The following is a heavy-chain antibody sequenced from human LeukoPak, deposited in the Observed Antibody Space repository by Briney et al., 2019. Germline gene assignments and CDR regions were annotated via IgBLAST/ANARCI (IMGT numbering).Heavy chain of an antibody. Sequence: GGSLRLSCAASGFTFSSYSMNWVRQAPGKGLEWVSYISSSSSTIYYADSVKGRFTISRDNAKNSLYLQMNSLRAEDTAVYYCATLRLRSGGSCYRRRIHCPADYWGQGTLVTVSS. CDR1: GFTFSSYS. D-gene: IGHD2-15*01. J-gene: IGHJ4*02. CDR2: ISSSSSTI. CDR3: ATLRLRSGGSCYRRRIHCPADY. V-gene: IGHV3-48*04.